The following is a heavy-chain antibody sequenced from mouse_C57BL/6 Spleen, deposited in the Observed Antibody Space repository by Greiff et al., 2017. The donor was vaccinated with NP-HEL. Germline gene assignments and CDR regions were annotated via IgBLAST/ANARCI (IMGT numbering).Heavy chain of an antibody. V-gene: IGHV1-64*01. CDR3: ARVNWVSYYFDY. Sequence: QVQLQQPGAELVKPGASVKLSCKASGYTFTSYWMHWVKQRPGQGLEWIGMIHSNSGSTNYNEKFKSKATLTVDKSSSTAYMQLSSLTSEDSAVYYCARVNWVSYYFDYWGQGTTLTVSS. CDR2: IHSNSGST. D-gene: IGHD4-1*01. CDR1: GYTFTSYW. J-gene: IGHJ2*01.